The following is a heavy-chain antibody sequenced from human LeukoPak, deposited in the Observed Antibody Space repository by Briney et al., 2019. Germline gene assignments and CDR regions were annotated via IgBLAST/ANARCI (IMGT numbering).Heavy chain of an antibody. Sequence: GGSLRLSCAASGFTFSTYTMYWVRHSPGKRLEWVSIIGSSGGGIHYADSVKGRFTISRDNSKNALYLQMNSLRVEDTAVYYCAIDPNWGTHSWGQGVLVTVSS. V-gene: IGHV3-23*01. D-gene: IGHD7-27*01. CDR1: GFTFSTYT. J-gene: IGHJ4*02. CDR2: IGSSGGGI. CDR3: AIDPNWGTHS.